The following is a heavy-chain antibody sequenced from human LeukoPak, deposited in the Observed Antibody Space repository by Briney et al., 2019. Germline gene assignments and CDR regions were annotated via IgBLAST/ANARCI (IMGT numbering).Heavy chain of an antibody. CDR1: GFTFSSYD. Sequence: GGSLRLSCAASGFTFSSYDMHWVRQATGKGLEWVSAIGTAGDTYYPGSVKGRFTISRESAKNSLYLQMNSLRAGDTAVYYCARANSYGAGYYYGMDVWGQGTTVTVSS. CDR3: ARANSYGAGYYYGMDV. J-gene: IGHJ6*02. CDR2: IGTAGDT. V-gene: IGHV3-13*01. D-gene: IGHD5-18*01.